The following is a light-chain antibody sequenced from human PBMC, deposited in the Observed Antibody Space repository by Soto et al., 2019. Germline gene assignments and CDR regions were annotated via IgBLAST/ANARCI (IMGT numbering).Light chain of an antibody. Sequence: EIVLTQSPGTLSLSPGERATLSCRASQSVSSNYLAWYQQKPGQAPSLLIYDASSRATGIPDRFSGSGSVTDFNLTISSLEPDDFAMDYCQQYGSSAPITFGQGTRLEIE. CDR3: QQYGSSAPIT. V-gene: IGKV3-20*01. CDR2: DAS. J-gene: IGKJ5*01. CDR1: QSVSSNY.